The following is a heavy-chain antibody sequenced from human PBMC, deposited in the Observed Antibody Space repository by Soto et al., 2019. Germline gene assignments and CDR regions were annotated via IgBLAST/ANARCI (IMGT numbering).Heavy chain of an antibody. D-gene: IGHD2-15*01. Sequence: QVHLVQSGAEVKKPGSSVKVSCKASGDTFSTHAIIWVRQAPGHGLEWMGGSIPISGTTYYTQKFQGRLTITADEPTTTAFMELSSLKSEDTAVFYCARGYCSGGNCYSGRYVWGQGTMLTVSS. V-gene: IGHV1-69*01. CDR3: ARGYCSGGNCYSGRYV. J-gene: IGHJ6*02. CDR2: SIPISGTT. CDR1: GDTFSTHA.